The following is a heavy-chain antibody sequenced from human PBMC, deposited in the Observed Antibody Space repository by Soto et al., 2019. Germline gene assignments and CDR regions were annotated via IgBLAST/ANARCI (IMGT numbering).Heavy chain of an antibody. CDR1: GYTFTNYA. CDR2: INAGNGNT. CDR3: AREFPSLSSTWREHFQP. J-gene: IGHJ1*01. D-gene: IGHD6-13*01. V-gene: IGHV1-3*01. Sequence: QVQRVQSGAEVRKPGASVKVSCKASGYTFTNYAIHWVRQAPGQRLEWMGWINAGNGNTKCSQKFQGRVTITRDTSANTAYMELSSLTSEDAAVYYCAREFPSLSSTWREHFQPWGQGTLLTVSS.